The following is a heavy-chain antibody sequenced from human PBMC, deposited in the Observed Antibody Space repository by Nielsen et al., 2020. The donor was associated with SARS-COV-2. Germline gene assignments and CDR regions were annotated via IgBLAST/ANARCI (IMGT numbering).Heavy chain of an antibody. CDR2: ISSSRDYI. V-gene: IGHV3-21*01. D-gene: IGHD3-9*01. J-gene: IGHJ6*02. CDR3: ARDHILTGYYPHYFYYGLDV. Sequence: WIRQPPGKGLEWVSSISSSRDYIYYADSVKGRFTISRDSANNSVFLQMNSLRAEDTAVYYCARDHILTGYYPHYFYYGLDVWGLGTTVTVSS.